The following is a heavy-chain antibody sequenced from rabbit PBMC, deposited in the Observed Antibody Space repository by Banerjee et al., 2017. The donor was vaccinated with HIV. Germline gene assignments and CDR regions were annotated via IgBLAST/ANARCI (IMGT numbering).Heavy chain of an antibody. D-gene: IGHD1-1*01. Sequence: QSLEESGGDLVKPGASLTLTCTASGIDFSSRYYMCWVRQAPGKGLEWIACIYVDYGSTYYASWAKGRFTISKTSSTTVTLQMTSLTAADTATYFCARDSSGSSGFDLWGQGTLVTVS. CDR2: IYVDYGST. CDR3: ARDSSGSSGFDL. V-gene: IGHV1S40*01. CDR1: GIDFSSRYY. J-gene: IGHJ4*01.